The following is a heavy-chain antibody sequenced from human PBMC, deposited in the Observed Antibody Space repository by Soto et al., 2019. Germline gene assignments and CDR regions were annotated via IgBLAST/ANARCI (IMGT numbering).Heavy chain of an antibody. CDR1: GFTFSSCA. J-gene: IGHJ6*02. Sequence: GGSLRLSCAASGFTFSSCAMGWVRQAPGKGLEWVSDIIDSGASTYYADSVKGRFTISRDNSKSTLYLQMNSLRADDTALYYCAKRRGYYYYYGVDVWGQGTTVTVSS. CDR3: AKRRGYYYYYGVDV. CDR2: IIDSGAST. V-gene: IGHV3-23*01.